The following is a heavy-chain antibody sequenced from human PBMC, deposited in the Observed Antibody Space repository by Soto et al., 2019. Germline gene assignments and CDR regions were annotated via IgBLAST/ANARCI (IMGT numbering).Heavy chain of an antibody. J-gene: IGHJ6*02. CDR2: MNPNSGNT. Sequence: ASVKVSCKASGYTFTSYDINWVRQATGQGLEWMGWMNPNSGNTGYAQKFQGRVTMTRNTSISTAYMELRSLRSDDTAVYYCARDYCSSTSCTNWRYYYGMDVWGQGTTVTGSS. D-gene: IGHD2-2*01. CDR3: ARDYCSSTSCTNWRYYYGMDV. CDR1: GYTFTSYD. V-gene: IGHV1-8*01.